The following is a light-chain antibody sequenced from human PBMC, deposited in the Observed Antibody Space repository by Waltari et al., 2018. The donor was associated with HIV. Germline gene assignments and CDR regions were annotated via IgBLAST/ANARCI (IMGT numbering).Light chain of an antibody. J-gene: IGLJ1*01. CDR2: EGS. Sequence: QSALTQPASVSGSPGQSITISCTGTSIDVGSYNLVSWYQQHPGKAPKRMIYEGSKRPSGVSNRFSGSKSGNTASLTISGLQAEDEADYYCCSYAGSSPYVFGTGTKVTVL. CDR1: SIDVGSYNL. V-gene: IGLV2-23*01. CDR3: CSYAGSSPYV.